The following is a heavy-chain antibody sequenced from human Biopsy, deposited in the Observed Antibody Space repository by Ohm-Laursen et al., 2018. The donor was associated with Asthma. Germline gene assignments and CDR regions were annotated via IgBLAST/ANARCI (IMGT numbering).Heavy chain of an antibody. D-gene: IGHD4-17*01. V-gene: IGHV1-24*01. CDR2: RDHEEGGT. CDR3: ASDFPKDYVRYNFQF. J-gene: IGHJ4*02. Sequence: SVKVSCKISGYSLTDLSMHWVRQAPGQGLEWMGGRDHEEGGTVNARRFQGRVAMTEDTSTDTAYMELSSLSSDDTAVYYCASDFPKDYVRYNFQFWGQGTLVTVSS. CDR1: GYSLTDLS.